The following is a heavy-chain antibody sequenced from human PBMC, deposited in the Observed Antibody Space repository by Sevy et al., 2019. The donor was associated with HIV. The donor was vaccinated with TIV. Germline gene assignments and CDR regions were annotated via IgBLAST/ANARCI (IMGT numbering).Heavy chain of an antibody. J-gene: IGHJ6*02. CDR1: GFTFDDSA. CDR3: AKSLTSFRGMDV. D-gene: IGHD3-16*01. Sequence: GGSLRLPCAASGFTFDDSAMHWVRQAPGKGLEWVSTISWNSDIIVYGDSVKGRFTISRDNAKNSLYLQMKSLRAEDTALYYCAKSLTSFRGMDVWGQGTTVTVSS. V-gene: IGHV3-9*01. CDR2: ISWNSDII.